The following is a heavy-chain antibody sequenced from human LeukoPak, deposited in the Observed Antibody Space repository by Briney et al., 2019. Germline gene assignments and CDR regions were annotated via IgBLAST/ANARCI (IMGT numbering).Heavy chain of an antibody. CDR2: IMYDSSNK. CDR3: AQDESGSINLRFYNYYMDV. Sequence: GSLRLSCVASGFTLSNYGMHGVRQAPGKGPEGVAFIMYDSSNKYCVDSVTGRFTISRHNSKNTVYLEMNSLVPEDTAVYYCAQDESGSINLRFYNYYMDVWGKGTTVTVSS. D-gene: IGHD3-9*01. CDR1: GFTLSNYG. V-gene: IGHV3-30*02. J-gene: IGHJ6*03.